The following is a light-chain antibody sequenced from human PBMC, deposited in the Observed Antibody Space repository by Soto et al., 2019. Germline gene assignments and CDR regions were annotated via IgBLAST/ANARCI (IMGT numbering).Light chain of an antibody. CDR2: GAS. Sequence: EIVMTQSPATLSVSPGERATLFCRASQSVSSNLAWYQQKPGQAPRLLIYGASTRATGIPARFSGSGSGTEFTLTISSLQSEDFAVYFCQQYINWPLTFGGGTRVEIK. J-gene: IGKJ4*01. CDR1: QSVSSN. CDR3: QQYINWPLT. V-gene: IGKV3-15*01.